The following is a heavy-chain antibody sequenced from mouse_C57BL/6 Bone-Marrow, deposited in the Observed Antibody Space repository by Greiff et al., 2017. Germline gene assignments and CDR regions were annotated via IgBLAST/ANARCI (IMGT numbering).Heavy chain of an antibody. CDR2: IYPGDGDT. CDR1: GYAFSSSW. V-gene: IGHV1-82*01. Sequence: QVQLQQSGPELVKPGASVKISCKASGYAFSSSWMNWVKQRPGKGLVWIGRIYPGDGDTNYNGKFKGKATLTADKSSSTAYMRLSSLTSEDSAVYFCAPFYYGNYGDWFAYWGQGTLVTVSA. J-gene: IGHJ3*01. CDR3: APFYYGNYGDWFAY. D-gene: IGHD2-1*01.